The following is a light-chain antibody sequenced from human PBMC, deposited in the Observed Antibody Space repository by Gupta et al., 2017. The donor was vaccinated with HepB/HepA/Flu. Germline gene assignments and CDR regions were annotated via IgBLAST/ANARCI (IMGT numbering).Light chain of an antibody. V-gene: IGKV3-20*01. J-gene: IGKJ1*01. CDR2: GAS. CDR1: QSVKNNF. CDR3: HHKGSSPWT. Sequence: EIVLTQSPGTLSLSPGDRSTLSCRASQSVKNNFVAWYLQKPGQAPRLLIFGASNRATGIPDRFSGSGSGTEFTLTISRGEPEDFAMFYCHHKGSSPWTFGQGTKVEIK.